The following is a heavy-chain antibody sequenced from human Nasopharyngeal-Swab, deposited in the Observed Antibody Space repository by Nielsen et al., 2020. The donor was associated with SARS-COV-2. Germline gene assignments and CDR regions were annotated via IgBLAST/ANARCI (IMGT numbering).Heavy chain of an antibody. Sequence: GGSLRLSCAASGFTFTNYWMAWIRQAAGKGLEWVANTNQDGTERYYVDSVKGRFTISRDNGQSLLYLQMNSLRAEDTAIYFCVAAVSGTSRTYYDYWGQGSLATVSS. J-gene: IGHJ4*02. D-gene: IGHD3-22*01. CDR2: TNQDGTER. CDR3: VAAVSGTSRTYYDY. V-gene: IGHV3-7*03. CDR1: GFTFTNYW.